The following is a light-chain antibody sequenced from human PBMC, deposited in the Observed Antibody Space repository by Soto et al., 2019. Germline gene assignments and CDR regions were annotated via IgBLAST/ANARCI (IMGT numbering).Light chain of an antibody. CDR3: QKYNSALRT. V-gene: IGKV1-27*01. CDR1: QGLRNY. J-gene: IGKJ3*01. Sequence: DIQMTQSPSSLSASVGDRVTITCRASQGLRNYLAWYQQKPGKVPKLLIYAASTLQSGVQSRFSGSGSGTDFTLTISSLQPEDVAIYYCQKYNSALRTFGPGTKVDIK. CDR2: AAS.